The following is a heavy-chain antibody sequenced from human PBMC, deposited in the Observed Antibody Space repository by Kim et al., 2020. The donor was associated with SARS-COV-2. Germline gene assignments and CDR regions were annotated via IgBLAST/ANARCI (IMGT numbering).Heavy chain of an antibody. D-gene: IGHD5-18*01. CDR1: GGSITSSDYY. CDR3: ARHAGYKYGHDDDHFDY. J-gene: IGHJ4*02. Sequence: SETLSLTCSVSGGSITSSDYYWSWIRQTPGKGLEWIGSIYYTGSTYYYPSLKSRVTISVDTFKNQFHLRLKSVTATDRAVYYCARHAGYKYGHDDDHFDYWGQGTLVTGSS. V-gene: IGHV4-39*01. CDR2: IYYTGST.